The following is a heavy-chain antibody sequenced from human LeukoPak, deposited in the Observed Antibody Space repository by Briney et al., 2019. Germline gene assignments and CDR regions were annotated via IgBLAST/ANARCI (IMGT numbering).Heavy chain of an antibody. Sequence: PSGTLSLTCAVYGGSFSGYYWSWIRQPPGKGLEWIGEINHSGSTNYNPSLKSRVTISVDTSKNQFSLKLSSVTAADTAVYYCAELGITMIGGVWGKGTTVTISS. CDR1: GGSFSGYY. D-gene: IGHD3-10*02. CDR3: AELGITMIGGV. CDR2: INHSGST. V-gene: IGHV4-34*01. J-gene: IGHJ6*04.